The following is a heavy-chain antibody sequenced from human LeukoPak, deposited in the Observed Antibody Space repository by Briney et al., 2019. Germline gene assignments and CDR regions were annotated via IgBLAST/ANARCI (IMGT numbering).Heavy chain of an antibody. Sequence: AGSLRLSCAASGFTFSSYGMHWVRQAPGKGLEWVGVIWYDGSTKYYADFVKGRFTISRDNSKTTLYVQMNSLRAEHTAVYYCARATRDHLLHFDYWGQGTLVTVSS. CDR1: GFTFSSYG. CDR3: ARATRDHLLHFDY. CDR2: IWYDGSTK. J-gene: IGHJ4*02. D-gene: IGHD1-26*01. V-gene: IGHV3-33*01.